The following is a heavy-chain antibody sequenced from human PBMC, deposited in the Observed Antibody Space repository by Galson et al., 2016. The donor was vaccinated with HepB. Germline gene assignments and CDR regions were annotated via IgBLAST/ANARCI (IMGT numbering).Heavy chain of an antibody. D-gene: IGHD2-2*02. J-gene: IGHJ4*02. V-gene: IGHV3-23*01. CDR1: GFTFRIYA. CDR3: AKWIAPTGPNIPDTFDF. CDR2: ISGGGGNT. Sequence: SLRLSCAASGFTFRIYAMAWVRQAPGKGLDWVSVISGGGGNTDYADSVQGRFTISRDNSKNTLYLQMNSFRAEDTAVYYCAKWIAPTGPNIPDTFDFWGQGTLVTVSS.